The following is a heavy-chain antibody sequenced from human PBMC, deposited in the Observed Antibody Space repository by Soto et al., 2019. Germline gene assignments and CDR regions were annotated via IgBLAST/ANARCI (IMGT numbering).Heavy chain of an antibody. J-gene: IGHJ3*02. CDR1: GGSVSSSSNYY. D-gene: IGHD1-1*01. CDR2: MSHSGGT. CDR3: ARVERGTATTVVDAFDI. Sequence: QVQLQQWGAGLLKPSETLSLTCAVYGGSVSSSSNYYWSWIRQPPGKGLEWIGEMSHSGGTHFNPSLKSRVTISVDPSKNQFSLKMSSVTAADTALYYCARVERGTATTVVDAFDIWGPGTMVTVSS. V-gene: IGHV4-34*01.